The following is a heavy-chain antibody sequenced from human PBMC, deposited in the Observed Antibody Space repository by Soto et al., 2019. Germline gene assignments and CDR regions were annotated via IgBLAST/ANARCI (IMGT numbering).Heavy chain of an antibody. CDR1: GFTFSNAW. V-gene: IGHV3-15*07. Sequence: PGGSLRLSCAASGFTFSNAWMNWVRQAPGKGLEWVGRINSKTDGGTTDYAAPVKVRFTISRDDSKNTLYLQMNSLKTDDTAVYYCARARRVEYLYFDIWGQGTMVTVSS. J-gene: IGHJ3*02. D-gene: IGHD2-15*01. CDR3: ARARRVEYLYFDI. CDR2: INSKTDGGTT.